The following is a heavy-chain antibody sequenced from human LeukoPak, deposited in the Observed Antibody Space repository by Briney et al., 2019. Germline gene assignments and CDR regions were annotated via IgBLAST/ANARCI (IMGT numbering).Heavy chain of an antibody. D-gene: IGHD3-10*01. J-gene: IGHJ4*02. Sequence: ASVKVSCKASGGTFSSYAISWVRQAPGQGLEWMGRIIPIFGTANYAQKFQGRVTITTDESTSTAYMELSSLRSEDTAVYCCASSTPRDYYGSGVSDWGQGTLVTVSS. CDR2: IIPIFGTA. CDR1: GGTFSSYA. CDR3: ASSTPRDYYGSGVSD. V-gene: IGHV1-69*05.